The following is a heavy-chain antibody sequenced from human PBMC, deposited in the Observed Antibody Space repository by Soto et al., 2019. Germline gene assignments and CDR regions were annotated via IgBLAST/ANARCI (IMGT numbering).Heavy chain of an antibody. V-gene: IGHV1-2*02. D-gene: IGHD6-13*01. J-gene: IGHJ2*01. CDR1: GYSFTDYY. CDR3: AIRTGQLAITSEFDGYWYLDL. Sequence: QVQLVQSGAEVKRPGASLKVSCKASGYSFTDYYLHWVRQAPGQGLEWVGWINPNSGDTNLAQKFQGRVTMTSDTSISTAYMELCSLKSGDTAVYYCAIRTGQLAITSEFDGYWYLDLWGRGTLVSVSS. CDR2: INPNSGDT.